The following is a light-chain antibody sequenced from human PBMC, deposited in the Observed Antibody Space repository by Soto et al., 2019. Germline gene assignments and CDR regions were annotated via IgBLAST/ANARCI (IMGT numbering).Light chain of an antibody. CDR2: DVT. V-gene: IGLV2-11*01. Sequence: QSVLTQPRSVSGSPGQSVTISCAGTNSDVGAYNFVSWYQQHPGTAPKLMIYDVTKRPSGVPDRFSGSKSGNTASLTISGLQAEDEADYHCCSYVDIYNYVFGTGTKVTVL. J-gene: IGLJ1*01. CDR1: NSDVGAYNF. CDR3: CSYVDIYNYV.